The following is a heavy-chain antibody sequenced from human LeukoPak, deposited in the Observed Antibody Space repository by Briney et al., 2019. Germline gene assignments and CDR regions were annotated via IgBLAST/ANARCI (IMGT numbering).Heavy chain of an antibody. CDR2: ISAYNGNT. CDR3: ARNPRYSGSYYGDY. Sequence: GASVKVSCKASGYTFSSYGISWARQAPGQGLEWMGWISAYNGNTNYAQNLQCRVSMTTDTSTSTAYMELRSLRSDDTAVYYCARNPRYSGSYYGDYWGQGTLVTVSS. CDR1: GYTFSSYG. J-gene: IGHJ4*02. V-gene: IGHV1-18*01. D-gene: IGHD1-26*01.